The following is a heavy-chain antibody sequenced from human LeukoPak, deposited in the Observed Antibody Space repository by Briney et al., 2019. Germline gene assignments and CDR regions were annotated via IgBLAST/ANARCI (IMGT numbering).Heavy chain of an antibody. J-gene: IGHJ4*02. CDR1: GFTFSSYA. CDR2: ISSSGGST. Sequence: GGSLRLSCAASGFTFSSYAMSWVRQAPGKGLEWVSAISSSGGSTYYADSVKGRFTISRDNSKNTLYLQMNSLRAEDTAVYYCAKVGYSNYEDPYWAFDYWGQGTLVTVSS. D-gene: IGHD4-11*01. CDR3: AKVGYSNYEDPYWAFDY. V-gene: IGHV3-23*01.